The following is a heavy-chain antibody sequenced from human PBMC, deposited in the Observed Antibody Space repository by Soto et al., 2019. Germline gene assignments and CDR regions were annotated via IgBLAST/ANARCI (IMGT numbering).Heavy chain of an antibody. CDR1: GYSFTSYW. J-gene: IGHJ6*02. CDR2: IDPSDSYT. V-gene: IGHV5-10-1*01. D-gene: IGHD5-18*01. Sequence: SLKISCKGSGYSFTSYWIDWLRQMPGKGLEWMGRIDPSDSYTNYSPSFQGHVTISADKSISTAYLQWSSLKASDTAMYYCARTSMQSRGYSYGHGGMDVWGQGTTVTVSS. CDR3: ARTSMQSRGYSYGHGGMDV.